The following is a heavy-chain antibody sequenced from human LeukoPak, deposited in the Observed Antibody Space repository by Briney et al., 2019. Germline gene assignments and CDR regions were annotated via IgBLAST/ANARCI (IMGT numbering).Heavy chain of an antibody. CDR1: DDSISDYY. Sequence: SETLSLTCTVSDDSISDYYRGWIRQPPGKGLEWIGYFHNSGTSTYNPSLKSRVTISADTSKNQFSLKLNSLTTADTAIYYCTRGAGWLIDYWGQGILVTVSS. J-gene: IGHJ4*02. D-gene: IGHD3-16*01. CDR3: TRGAGWLIDY. CDR2: FHNSGTS. V-gene: IGHV4-59*01.